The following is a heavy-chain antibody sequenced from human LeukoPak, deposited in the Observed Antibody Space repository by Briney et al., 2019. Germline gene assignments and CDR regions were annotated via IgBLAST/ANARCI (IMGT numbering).Heavy chain of an antibody. Sequence: GESLKISCKGSGYSFTSYWIGWVRQMPGKGLEWMGIIYPGDSDTRYSPSFQGQVTISADKSISTAYLQWSSLKASDTAMYYCARRVVVVAATSSSGDTPYYHYMDVWGKGTTVTVSS. D-gene: IGHD2-15*01. CDR2: IYPGDSDT. CDR3: ARRVVVVAATSSSGDTPYYHYMDV. J-gene: IGHJ6*03. V-gene: IGHV5-51*01. CDR1: GYSFTSYW.